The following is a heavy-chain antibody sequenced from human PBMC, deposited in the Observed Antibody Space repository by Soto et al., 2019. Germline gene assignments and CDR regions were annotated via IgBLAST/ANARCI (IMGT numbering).Heavy chain of an antibody. D-gene: IGHD4-17*01. CDR1: GFSFSRHG. V-gene: IGHV3-33*01. CDR2: ILNDGSAQ. CDR3: ARDDDYLDNGLDY. Sequence: QVQLVESGGGVVQPGRSLRLTCAATGFSFSRHGMHWVRQAPGKGLEWLAVILNDGSAQEYADSVKGRFTISRDNSKNTLYLQMNNLRAEDTSVYYCARDDDYLDNGLDYWGQGILVTVSS. J-gene: IGHJ4*02.